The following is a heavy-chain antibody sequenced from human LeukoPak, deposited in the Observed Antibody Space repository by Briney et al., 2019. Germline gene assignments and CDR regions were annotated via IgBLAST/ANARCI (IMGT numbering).Heavy chain of an antibody. CDR2: LYTSGST. CDR3: TRGHYGDYHYYYYMDV. Sequence: PSETLSLTCTVSGGSISSYYWSWIRQPAGKGLEWIGRLYTSGSTNYNPSLKSRVTISVDTSKNQFSLKLSSVTAADTAVYYCTRGHYGDYHYYYYMDVWGKGTTVTISS. CDR1: GGSISSYY. V-gene: IGHV4-4*07. D-gene: IGHD4-17*01. J-gene: IGHJ6*03.